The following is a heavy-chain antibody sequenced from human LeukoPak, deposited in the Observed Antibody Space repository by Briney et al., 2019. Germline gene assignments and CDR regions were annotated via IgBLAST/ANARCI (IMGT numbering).Heavy chain of an antibody. CDR1: GFSFNNDW. V-gene: IGHV3-7*01. CDR3: TRRLDE. Sequence: GGSLRLSCATSGFSFNNDWMDWVRQAPGKGLEWVANINQDGSEKNCLDSVKGRYTISRDNAQNSLYLQMNGLRVEDTAVYYCTRRLDEWGQGTLVTVSS. CDR2: INQDGSEK. D-gene: IGHD3-16*01. J-gene: IGHJ4*02.